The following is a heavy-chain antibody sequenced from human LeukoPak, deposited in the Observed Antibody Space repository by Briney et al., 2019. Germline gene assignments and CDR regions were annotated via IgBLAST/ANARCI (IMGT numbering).Heavy chain of an antibody. Sequence: SETLSLTCAVSGGSISSSNWWSWVRQPPGKGLEWIGEIYHSGSTNYNPSLKSRVTISVDKSKNQFSLKLSSVTAADTAVYYCARDLGYCSSTSCSHDAFDIWGQGTMVTVSS. D-gene: IGHD2-2*01. V-gene: IGHV4-4*02. CDR1: GGSISSSNW. CDR3: ARDLGYCSSTSCSHDAFDI. CDR2: IYHSGST. J-gene: IGHJ3*02.